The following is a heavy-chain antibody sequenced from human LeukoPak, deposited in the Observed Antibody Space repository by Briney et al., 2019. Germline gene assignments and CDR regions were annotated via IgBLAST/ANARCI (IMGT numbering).Heavy chain of an antibody. D-gene: IGHD2-15*01. CDR2: IYHSGST. CDR1: GYSISSGYY. CDR3: ARAHCSGCSCYSDY. Sequence: IPSETLSLTCTVSGYSISSGYYWGWIRQPPGKGLEWIGSIYHSGSTYYNPSLKSRVTISVDTSKNQFSLKLSSVTAEDTAVYYCARAHCSGCSCYSDYWGQGTLVTVSS. V-gene: IGHV4-38-2*02. J-gene: IGHJ4*02.